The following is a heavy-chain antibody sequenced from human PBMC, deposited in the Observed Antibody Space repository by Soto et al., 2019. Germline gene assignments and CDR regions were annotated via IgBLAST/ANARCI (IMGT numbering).Heavy chain of an antibody. CDR1: GGSFSDYY. D-gene: IGHD3-3*01. Sequence: QVQLQQWGAGLLKPSVTLSLTCPVNGGSFSDYYWTWIRQPPGKGLEWIGEVNHGGSTHYNPSLKSRVSISVDTSKKQFSLNLTFVTAADTAVYYCAREWWSGSLIGGSLGGEGTLVTVSS. CDR3: AREWWSGSLIGGSL. CDR2: VNHGGST. V-gene: IGHV4-34*01. J-gene: IGHJ4*02.